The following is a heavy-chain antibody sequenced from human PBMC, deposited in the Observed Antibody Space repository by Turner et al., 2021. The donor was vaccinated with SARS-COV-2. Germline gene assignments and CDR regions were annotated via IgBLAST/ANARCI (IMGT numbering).Heavy chain of an antibody. V-gene: IGHV3-21*01. D-gene: IGHD3-22*01. Sequence: EVQLVESGGGLVKPGGSLRLSCAASGFTFSSYTMYWVRQAPGKGLEWVSSISSSSSYIYYADSVKVRFTISRDNAKNSLYLQMNSLRAEDTAVYYCARGTYYYDSSVYSGTNWFDPWGQGTLVTVSS. CDR1: GFTFSSYT. J-gene: IGHJ5*02. CDR3: ARGTYYYDSSVYSGTNWFDP. CDR2: ISSSSSYI.